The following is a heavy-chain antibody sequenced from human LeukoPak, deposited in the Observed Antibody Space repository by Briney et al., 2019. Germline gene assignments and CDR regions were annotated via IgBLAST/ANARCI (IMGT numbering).Heavy chain of an antibody. CDR1: GGSFSGYY. D-gene: IGHD4-17*01. J-gene: IGHJ4*02. CDR2: ITHSGST. Sequence: PSETLSLTCAVYGGSFSGYYWNWIRQPPGKGLEWIGEITHSGSTNYNPSLRSRVTISVDTSKNQFSLKLSSVTAADTAVYYCARGGYGDYPDDYWGQGTLVTVSS. V-gene: IGHV4-34*01. CDR3: ARGGYGDYPDDY.